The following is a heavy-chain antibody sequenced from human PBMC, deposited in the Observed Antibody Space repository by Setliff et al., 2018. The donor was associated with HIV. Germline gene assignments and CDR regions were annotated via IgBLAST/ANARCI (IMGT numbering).Heavy chain of an antibody. Sequence: PSETLSLTCTVSGGSLSSSNYYCGWIRQPPGKGLEWIGYIYYSGTTYYNPSLKSRVTVSVDTSKDQFSLRLSSVTVADTAVYYCASGQWLEHAFDIWGQGTVVTVSS. CDR1: GGSLSSSNYY. J-gene: IGHJ3*02. D-gene: IGHD6-19*01. CDR3: ASGQWLEHAFDI. CDR2: IYYSGTT. V-gene: IGHV4-39*01.